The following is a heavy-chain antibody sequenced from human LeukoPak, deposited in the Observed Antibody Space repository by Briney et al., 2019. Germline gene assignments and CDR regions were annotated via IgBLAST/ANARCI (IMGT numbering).Heavy chain of an antibody. CDR3: AALGGSIY. CDR2: MGTAGDT. V-gene: IGHV3-13*01. Sequence: QPGGSLRLSCAASGFTFSSYDVHWVRQATGRGLEWVSAMGTAGDTYYAGSVKGRFTISREDAKNSFYLQMSSLRAGDTAVYYCAALGGSIYWGQGTVVTVSS. J-gene: IGHJ4*02. CDR1: GFTFSSYD. D-gene: IGHD1-26*01.